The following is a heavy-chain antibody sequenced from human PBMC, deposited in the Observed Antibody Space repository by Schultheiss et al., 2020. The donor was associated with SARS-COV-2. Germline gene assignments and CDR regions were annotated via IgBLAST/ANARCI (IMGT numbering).Heavy chain of an antibody. CDR1: GGSISSAGHY. V-gene: IGHV4-61*08. D-gene: IGHD5-12*01. CDR3: ARVGFLWLRTGGWLDP. Sequence: SETLSLTCTVSGGSISSAGHYWSWIRQPPGKGLEWIGYIYYSGSTYYNPSLKSRVTISVDTSKNQFSLKLSSVTAADTAVYYCARVGFLWLRTGGWLDPWGQGTLVTVSS. J-gene: IGHJ5*02. CDR2: IYYSGST.